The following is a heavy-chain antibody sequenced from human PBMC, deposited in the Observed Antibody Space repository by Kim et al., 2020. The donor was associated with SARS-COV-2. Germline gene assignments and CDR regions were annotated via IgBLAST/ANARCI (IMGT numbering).Heavy chain of an antibody. CDR1: GFPFSTYW. D-gene: IGHD3-9*01. CDR3: TRDRWLLLESNYYYYGMDV. V-gene: IGHV3-7*01. CDR2: IKQDGSEK. Sequence: GGSLRLSCAASGFPFSTYWMNWVRQTPGKGLEWVANIKQDGSEKYYVDSVKDRLTISRDNAKNSLYLQMNNLRAEDTAVYYCTRDRWLLLESNYYYYGMDVWGQGTTVTVSS. J-gene: IGHJ6*02.